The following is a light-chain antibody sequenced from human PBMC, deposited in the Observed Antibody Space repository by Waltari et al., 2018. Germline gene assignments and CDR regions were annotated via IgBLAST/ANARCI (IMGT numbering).Light chain of an antibody. CDR3: SSYTGRSTLYV. Sequence: QSALTQPASVSGSPGQSITISCPGTSSAVGFYNFLSWYHHHPGKAPKLMIYEVSNRPSGVSNRFSGSKSGNTASLTISELQAEDEADYYCSSYTGRSTLYVFGTGTTVTVL. J-gene: IGLJ1*01. CDR1: SSAVGFYNF. CDR2: EVS. V-gene: IGLV2-14*01.